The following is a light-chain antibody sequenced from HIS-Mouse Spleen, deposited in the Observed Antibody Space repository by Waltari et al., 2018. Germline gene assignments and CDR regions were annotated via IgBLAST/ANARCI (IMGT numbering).Light chain of an antibody. V-gene: IGLV2-23*01. CDR1: SSDVGSDHL. J-gene: IGLJ3*02. CDR3: CSYAGSSTYWV. CDR2: EGS. Sequence: QSALTQPASVSGSPGQSITISCTGTSSDVGSDHLVSWYQQHPGKAPKLMIYEGSKRPSGVSNRFSGSKSGNTASLTISGLQAEDEADYYCCSYAGSSTYWVFGGGTKLTVL.